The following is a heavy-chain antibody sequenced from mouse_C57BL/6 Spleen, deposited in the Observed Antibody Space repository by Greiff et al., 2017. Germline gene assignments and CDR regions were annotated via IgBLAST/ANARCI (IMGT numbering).Heavy chain of an antibody. J-gene: IGHJ2*01. Sequence: DVQLVESGGGLVQPGGSLSLSCAASGFTFTDYYMSWVRQPPGKALEWLGFIRNKANGYTTEYSASVKGRFTISRDNSQSILYLQMNALRAEDSATYYCARYQTSYYFDYWGQGTTLTVSS. CDR3: ARYQTSYYFDY. CDR2: IRNKANGYTT. V-gene: IGHV7-3*01. CDR1: GFTFTDYY.